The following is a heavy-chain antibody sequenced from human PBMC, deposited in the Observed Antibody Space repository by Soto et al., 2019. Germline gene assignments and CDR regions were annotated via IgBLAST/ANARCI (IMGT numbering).Heavy chain of an antibody. V-gene: IGHV3-7*01. J-gene: IGHJ4*02. CDR1: GFTFSRYW. D-gene: IGHD3-10*01. CDR2: VKDDGSEK. Sequence: QPGGSLRLSCAAAGFTFSRYWMIWVRQAPGKGLEWVASVKDDGSEKYSVDSVKGRFSISRDNAKSSLWLQMNSLRTEDTAVYFCATYNYYGSGGLFDYWGQGTLVTVSS. CDR3: ATYNYYGSGGLFDY.